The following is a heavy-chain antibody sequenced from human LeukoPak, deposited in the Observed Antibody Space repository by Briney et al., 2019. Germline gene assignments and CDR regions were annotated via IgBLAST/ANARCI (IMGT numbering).Heavy chain of an antibody. Sequence: SETLSLTCAVYGGSFSGYYWSWIHQPPGKGLEWIGYTYYTGSTNYNPSLKSRVTISVDTSKNQFSMKLTSVTAADTAVYYCARPIRGEGAFDVWGQGTMVTVSS. V-gene: IGHV4-59*08. CDR2: TYYTGST. D-gene: IGHD3-10*01. J-gene: IGHJ3*01. CDR1: GGSFSGYY. CDR3: ARPIRGEGAFDV.